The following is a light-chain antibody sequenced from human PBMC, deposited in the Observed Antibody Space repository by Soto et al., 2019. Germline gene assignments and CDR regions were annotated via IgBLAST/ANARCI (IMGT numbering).Light chain of an antibody. J-gene: IGKJ1*01. CDR2: KAS. V-gene: IGKV2-30*01. CDR3: MQGTHWPPT. Sequence: DVVMTQSPLSLPVTLGQSASISCRSSQSVVYSDGIAYLSWFQQRPGQSPRRLIYKASNRDSGVPDRFRGIGSGTDLTLTISRVEAEDVGVYYCMQGTHWPPTFGRGTKVEIK. CDR1: QSVVYSDGIAY.